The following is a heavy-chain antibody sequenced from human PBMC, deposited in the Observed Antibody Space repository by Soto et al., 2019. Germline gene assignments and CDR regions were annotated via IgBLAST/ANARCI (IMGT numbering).Heavy chain of an antibody. V-gene: IGHV4-59*01. CDR3: ATQTANFYDSGSYYLPFDY. CDR1: GGSISSYY. Sequence: SETLSLTCTVSGGSISSYYWTWIRQPPGKGLEWIGNTYYSGSTTYNPSLKSRVTISVDTSKNQFSLRLSSVTAADTAVYYCATQTANFYDSGSYYLPFDYWGQGTLVTAPQ. J-gene: IGHJ4*02. CDR2: TYYSGST. D-gene: IGHD3-10*01.